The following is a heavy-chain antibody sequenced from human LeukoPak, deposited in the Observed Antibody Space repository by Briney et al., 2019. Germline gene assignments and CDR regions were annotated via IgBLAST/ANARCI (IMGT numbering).Heavy chain of an antibody. D-gene: IGHD3-22*01. V-gene: IGHV3-48*04. Sequence: GGSLRLSCAASGFTFNSYGMNWVRQAPGKGLEWVSYISSSSGTIYYADSVKGRFTISRDNAKNSLYLQMNSLRAEDTAVYYCARIPRYYDSSGPFDCWGQGTLVTVSS. CDR3: ARIPRYYDSSGPFDC. CDR2: ISSSSGTI. J-gene: IGHJ4*02. CDR1: GFTFNSYG.